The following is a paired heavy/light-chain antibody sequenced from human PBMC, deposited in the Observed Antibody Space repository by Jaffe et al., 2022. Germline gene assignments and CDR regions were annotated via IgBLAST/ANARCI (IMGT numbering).Heavy chain of an antibody. J-gene: IGHJ4*02. V-gene: IGHV4-34*01. Sequence: QVQLQQWGAGLLKPSETLSLTCAVYGGSFSGYYWSWIRQPPGKGLEWIGEINHSGSTNYNPSLKSRVTISVDTSKNQFSLKLSSVTAADTAVYYCARGPATDYDFWGSYYTPSLYYFDYWGQGTLVTVSS. CDR2: INHSGST. D-gene: IGHD3-3*01. CDR1: GGSFSGYY. CDR3: ARGPATDYDFWGSYYTPSLYYFDY.
Light chain of an antibody. CDR2: GAS. Sequence: EIVLTQSPGTLSLSPGERATLSCRASQSVSSSYLAWYQQKPGQAPSLLIYGASSRATGIPDRFSGSGSGTDFTLTISRLEPEDFAVYYCQQYGSSRTFGQGTKVEIK. CDR3: QQYGSSRT. J-gene: IGKJ1*01. V-gene: IGKV3-20*01. CDR1: QSVSSSY.